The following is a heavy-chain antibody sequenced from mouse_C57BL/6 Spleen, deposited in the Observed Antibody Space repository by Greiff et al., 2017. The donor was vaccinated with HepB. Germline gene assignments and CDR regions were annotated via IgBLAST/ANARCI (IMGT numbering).Heavy chain of an antibody. CDR3: ARSATMITMSYFDY. CDR2: INPNNGGT. V-gene: IGHV1-18*01. J-gene: IGHJ2*01. D-gene: IGHD2-4*01. CDR1: GYTFTDYN. Sequence: VQLQQSGPELVKPGASVKIPCKASGYTFTDYNMDWVKQSHGKSLEWIGDINPNNGGTIYNQKFKGKATLTVDKSSSTAYMELRSLTSEDTAVYYCARSATMITMSYFDYWGQGATLAVSS.